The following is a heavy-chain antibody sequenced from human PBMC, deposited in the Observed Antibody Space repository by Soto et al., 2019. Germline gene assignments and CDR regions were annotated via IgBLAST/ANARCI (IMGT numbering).Heavy chain of an antibody. CDR1: GYTFTSYD. V-gene: IGHV1-8*01. J-gene: IGHJ4*02. CDR3: ARGRGYSYGYASDY. CDR2: MNPNSGNT. D-gene: IGHD5-18*01. Sequence: QVQLVQSGAEVKKPGASVKVSCKASGYTFTSYDINWVRQATGQGLEWMGWMNPNSGNTGYAQKFQGRVTMTRNTSIRKAYMELRSLRSEDTAVYYCARGRGYSYGYASDYWGQGTLVTVSS.